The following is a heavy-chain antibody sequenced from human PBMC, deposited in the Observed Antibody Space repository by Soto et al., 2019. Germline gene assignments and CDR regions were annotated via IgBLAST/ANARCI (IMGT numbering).Heavy chain of an antibody. V-gene: IGHV3-23*01. J-gene: IGHJ5*02. Sequence: EVQLTESGGGLVQPGGSLRLSCAASGFTFSSYSMTWVRQAPGKGLEWVSGISDSGGNTWYADSVQGRFTISRDNSKNTLFLQMNSLRAEDTAVYFCSKWSGFGDAWGQGTLVTVSS. CDR3: SKWSGFGDA. CDR2: ISDSGGNT. CDR1: GFTFSSYS. D-gene: IGHD3-10*01.